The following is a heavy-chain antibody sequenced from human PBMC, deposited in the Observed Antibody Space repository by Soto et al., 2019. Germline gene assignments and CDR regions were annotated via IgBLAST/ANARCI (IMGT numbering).Heavy chain of an antibody. V-gene: IGHV3-33*01. Sequence: WWSLRLCCAASGFTFSSYGMHWVRQTPGKGLEWVAVIWYDGSNKYYADSVKGRFTISRDNSKNTLYLQMNSLRAEDTAVYYCARDEGPYDFWSGSPSYGMDVWGQGTTVTVSS. CDR1: GFTFSSYG. CDR2: IWYDGSNK. CDR3: ARDEGPYDFWSGSPSYGMDV. D-gene: IGHD3-3*01. J-gene: IGHJ6*02.